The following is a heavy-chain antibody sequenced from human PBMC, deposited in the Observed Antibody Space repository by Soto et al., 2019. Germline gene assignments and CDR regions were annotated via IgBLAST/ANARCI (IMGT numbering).Heavy chain of an antibody. V-gene: IGHV4-31*03. CDR2: IYYSGST. CDR3: AREGGSSGYYYAGGFDY. Sequence: TSETLSLTCTVSGGSISSGGYYWSWIRQHPGKGLEWIGYIYYSGSTYYNPSLKSRVTISVDTSKNQFSLKLSSVTAADTAVYYCAREGGSSGYYYAGGFDYWGQGTLVTVSS. CDR1: GGSISSGGYY. D-gene: IGHD3-22*01. J-gene: IGHJ4*02.